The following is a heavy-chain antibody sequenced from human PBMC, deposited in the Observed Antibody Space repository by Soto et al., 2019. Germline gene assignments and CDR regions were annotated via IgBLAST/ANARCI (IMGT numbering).Heavy chain of an antibody. CDR2: IWYDGSNK. CDR1: GFTFSSYG. V-gene: IGHV3-33*01. CDR3: ARGSSSARYYFDY. J-gene: IGHJ4*02. D-gene: IGHD6-6*01. Sequence: SLRLSCAASGFTFSSYGMHWVRQAPGKGLEWVAVIWYDGSNKYYADSVKGRFTISRDNSKNTLYLQMNSLRAEDTAVYYCARGSSSARYYFDYWGQGTLVTVSS.